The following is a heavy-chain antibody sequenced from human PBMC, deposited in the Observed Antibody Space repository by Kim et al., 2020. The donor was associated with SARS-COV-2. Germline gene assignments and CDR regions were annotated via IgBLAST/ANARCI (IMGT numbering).Heavy chain of an antibody. Sequence: YYADSVKCRFTDSRNKAKNALYLQMNSLRAEDTAVYYCARMSDSYYYMDVWGKGTTVTVSS. J-gene: IGHJ6*03. V-gene: IGHV3-21*01. CDR3: ARMSDSYYYMDV.